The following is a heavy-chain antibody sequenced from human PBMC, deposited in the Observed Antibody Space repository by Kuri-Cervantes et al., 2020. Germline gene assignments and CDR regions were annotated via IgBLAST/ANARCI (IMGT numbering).Heavy chain of an antibody. CDR3: ARRNGYYGGGDY. Sequence: ESLKISCIVSGGSINSRSYYWGWIRQPPGKGLDWIGSIFYSGSTFYNPSLKSRVTISVDTSKDQFSLKLSSVTAADTAVYYCARRNGYYGGGDYWGQGTLVTVSS. J-gene: IGHJ4*02. D-gene: IGHD2-21*01. CDR2: IFYSGST. CDR1: GGSINSRSYY. V-gene: IGHV4-39*01.